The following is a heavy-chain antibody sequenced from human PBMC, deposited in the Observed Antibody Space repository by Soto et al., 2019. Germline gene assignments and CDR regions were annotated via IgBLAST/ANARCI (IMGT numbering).Heavy chain of an antibody. D-gene: IGHD3-3*01. CDR3: ARRFVTIFGVVPRFAFVI. CDR2: ISSSSSTI. Sequence: PGGSLRLSCAASGFTFSSYSMNWVRQAPGKGLEWVSYISSSSSTIYYADSVKGRFTISRDNAKNSLYLQMNSLRAEDTAVYYCARRFVTIFGVVPRFAFVIWGQGTMVTVSS. CDR1: GFTFSSYS. V-gene: IGHV3-48*01. J-gene: IGHJ3*02.